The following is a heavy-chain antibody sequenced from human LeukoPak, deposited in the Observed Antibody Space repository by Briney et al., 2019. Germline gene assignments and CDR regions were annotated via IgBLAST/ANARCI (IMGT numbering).Heavy chain of an antibody. CDR3: AKAPVTTCSGAYCYPFDY. Sequence: GGSLRLSCAASGFTFGSYGMHWVRQAPGKGLEWVSTISGSGDRTYYADSVKGRFPISRDNSKNTLYLQMNSLRAEDTAVYYCAKAPVTTCSGAYCYPFDYWSQGTLVTVSS. J-gene: IGHJ4*02. CDR1: GFTFGSYG. CDR2: ISGSGDRT. D-gene: IGHD2-15*01. V-gene: IGHV3-23*01.